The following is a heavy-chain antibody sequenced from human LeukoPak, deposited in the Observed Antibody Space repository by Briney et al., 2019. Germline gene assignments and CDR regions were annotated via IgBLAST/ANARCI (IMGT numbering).Heavy chain of an antibody. Sequence: SETLSLTCAVYGGSFSGYYWSWIRQPPGKGLEWIGEINHSGSTNYNPSLKSRVTISVDTSKNQFSLKLSSVTAADTAVYYCAKKTVTPSSWFDPWGQGTLVTVS. V-gene: IGHV4-34*01. CDR2: INHSGST. J-gene: IGHJ5*02. D-gene: IGHD4-17*01. CDR1: GGSFSGYY. CDR3: AKKTVTPSSWFDP.